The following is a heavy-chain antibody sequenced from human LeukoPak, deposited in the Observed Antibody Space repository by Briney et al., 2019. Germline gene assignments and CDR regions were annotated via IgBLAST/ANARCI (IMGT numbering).Heavy chain of an antibody. Sequence: SETLSLTCTVSGGSISSYYWSWIRQPPGKGLEWIGYIYYSGSTNYNPSLKSRVTISVDTSKNQFSLKLSSVTAADTAVYYCARGLEVGIAFDIWGQGTMVTVSS. CDR3: ARGLEVGIAFDI. CDR2: IYYSGST. J-gene: IGHJ3*02. V-gene: IGHV4-59*01. CDR1: GGSISSYY. D-gene: IGHD1-26*01.